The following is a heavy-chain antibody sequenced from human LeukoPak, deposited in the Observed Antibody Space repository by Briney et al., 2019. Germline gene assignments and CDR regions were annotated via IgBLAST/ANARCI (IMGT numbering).Heavy chain of an antibody. CDR3: AYSQRWLAFDS. Sequence: SESLSVTCTLSGGSISRYHWSWIREPPRKGLEYIGWLYHSGGTTYNPYLKSRVTTSVDTSRNELSLTLNSVAAADTAVYYCAYSQRWLAFDSWGQGILVTVSS. CDR2: LYHSGGT. V-gene: IGHV4-59*01. CDR1: GGSISRYH. J-gene: IGHJ4*02. D-gene: IGHD6-19*01.